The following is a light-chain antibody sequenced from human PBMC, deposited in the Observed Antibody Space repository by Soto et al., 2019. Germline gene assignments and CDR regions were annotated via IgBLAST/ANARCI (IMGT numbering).Light chain of an antibody. J-gene: IGKJ1*01. Sequence: DIVMTQSPGTLSLSPGERATLSCRARQSISSNYLAWYQQKPGQSPRLLIYGASSRATGIPDRFSGRGSGTDFTLTISRLEPEDFAVYFCQQYGTSPRTFGQGTKVEIK. CDR1: QSISSNY. CDR3: QQYGTSPRT. V-gene: IGKV3-20*01. CDR2: GAS.